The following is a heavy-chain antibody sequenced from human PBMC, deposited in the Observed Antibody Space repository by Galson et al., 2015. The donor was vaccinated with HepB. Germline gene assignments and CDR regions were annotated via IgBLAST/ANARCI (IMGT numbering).Heavy chain of an antibody. Sequence: SLRLSCAASGFIFSPYNMNWVRQAPGRGLEWVSYISDSSITVYYADSVKGRFTISRDNAKNSLYLQMNSLRAEDTAVYYCVREFPGAFDIWGQGTMVTVSS. CDR2: ISDSSITV. CDR1: GFIFSPYN. J-gene: IGHJ3*02. CDR3: VREFPGAFDI. V-gene: IGHV3-48*01.